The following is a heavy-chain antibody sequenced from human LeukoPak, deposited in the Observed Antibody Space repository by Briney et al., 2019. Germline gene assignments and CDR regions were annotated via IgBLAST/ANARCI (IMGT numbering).Heavy chain of an antibody. CDR3: ARDGNHYGSGSYYNIDY. CDR1: GGTFSSYA. Sequence: ASVKVSCKASGGTFSSYAISWVRQAPGQGLEWMGGIIPIFGTANYAQKFQGRVTITADESTSTAYMELSSLRSEDTAVYYCARDGNHYGSGSYYNIDYWGQGTLVTVSS. CDR2: IIPIFGTA. V-gene: IGHV1-69*13. D-gene: IGHD3-10*01. J-gene: IGHJ4*02.